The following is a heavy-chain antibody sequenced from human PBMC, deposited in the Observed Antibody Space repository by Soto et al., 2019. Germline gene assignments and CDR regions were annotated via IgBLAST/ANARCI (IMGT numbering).Heavy chain of an antibody. CDR3: AYGGYDFVFGRFDY. D-gene: IGHD5-12*01. CDR2: IYWDDDK. CDR1: GFSLSTSGVG. Sequence: QITLKESGPTLVKPTQTLTLTCTFSGFSLSTSGVGVGWIRQPPGKALEWLALIYWDDDKRYSPSLKSRLTITTDTSKNQVVLTMTNMDPVDKATYYCAYGGYDFVFGRFDYWGQGTLVTVSS. V-gene: IGHV2-5*02. J-gene: IGHJ4*02.